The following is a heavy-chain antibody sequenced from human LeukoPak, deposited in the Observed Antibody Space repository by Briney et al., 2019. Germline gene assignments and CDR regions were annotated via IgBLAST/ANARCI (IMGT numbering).Heavy chain of an antibody. J-gene: IGHJ4*02. CDR3: ARDMGYYASESYSGY. D-gene: IGHD3-10*01. Sequence: SVKVSCKASGGTFSSYAISWVRQAPGQGLEWMGRIIPIRGIANYAQKFQGRVTITADKSTSTAYMEMSRLRSEDTAVYYCARDMGYYASESYSGYWGQGTLVTVSS. CDR2: IIPIRGIA. V-gene: IGHV1-69*04. CDR1: GGTFSSYA.